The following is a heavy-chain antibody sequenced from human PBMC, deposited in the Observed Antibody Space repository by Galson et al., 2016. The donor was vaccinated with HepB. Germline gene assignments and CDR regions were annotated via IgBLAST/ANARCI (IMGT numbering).Heavy chain of an antibody. D-gene: IGHD3-3*01. CDR2: LYSGGST. Sequence: SLRLSCAASGFIVSSNDMSWVRQAPGKGLEWVSVLYSGGSTYYAASVKGRFTISRDNSKNTLYLQMNSLRAEDTAVYYCARGCCYTDRCDSGFRSFDYWGQRTLVTVSS. CDR1: GFIVSSND. J-gene: IGHJ4*02. V-gene: IGHV3-53*01. CDR3: ARGCCYTDRCDSGFRSFDY.